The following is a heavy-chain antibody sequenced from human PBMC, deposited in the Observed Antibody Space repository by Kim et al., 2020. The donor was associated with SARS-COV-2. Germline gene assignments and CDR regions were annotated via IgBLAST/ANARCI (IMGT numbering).Heavy chain of an antibody. V-gene: IGHV3-33*08. CDR1: GFTFSSYG. J-gene: IGHJ6*02. Sequence: GGSLRLSCAASGFTFSSYGMHWVRQAPGKGLEWVAVIWYDGSNKYYADSVKGRFTISRDNSKNTLYLQMNSLRAEDTAVYYCARDGGYSHGDSNYYYYGMDVWGQGTTVTVSS. CDR2: IWYDGSNK. D-gene: IGHD5-18*01. CDR3: ARDGGYSHGDSNYYYYGMDV.